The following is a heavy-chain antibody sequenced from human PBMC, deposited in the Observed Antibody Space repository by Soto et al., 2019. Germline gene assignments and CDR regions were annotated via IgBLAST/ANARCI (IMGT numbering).Heavy chain of an antibody. CDR3: AKGMAAGSSYYYGMDV. Sequence: GGSLRLSCAASGFTFSSYGMHWVRQAPGKGLEWVAVISYDGSNKYYADSVKGRFTISRDNSKNTLYLQMNSLRAEDTAVYYCAKGMAAGSSYYYGMDVWGQGTTVTVSS. V-gene: IGHV3-30*18. D-gene: IGHD6-13*01. J-gene: IGHJ6*02. CDR1: GFTFSSYG. CDR2: ISYDGSNK.